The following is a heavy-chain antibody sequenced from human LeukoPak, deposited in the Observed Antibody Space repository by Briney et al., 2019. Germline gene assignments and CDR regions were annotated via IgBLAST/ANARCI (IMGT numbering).Heavy chain of an antibody. CDR3: VIEGDSTGIVDF. D-gene: IGHD6-19*01. CDR2: INYSGST. CDR1: GGPISRYY. Sequence: PSETLALTCAVSGGPISRYYRSWSRQPPGKGLEWIGYINYSGSTNYNPSLKSRVTISVGTSKNQFSLKLTSVTAADTAIYYCVIEGDSTGIVDFCGQGTHVIVSS. J-gene: IGHJ4*02. V-gene: IGHV4-59*01.